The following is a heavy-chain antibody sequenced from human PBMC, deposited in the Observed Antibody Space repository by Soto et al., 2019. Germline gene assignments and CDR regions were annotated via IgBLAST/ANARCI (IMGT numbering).Heavy chain of an antibody. J-gene: IGHJ5*02. CDR2: IYYSGST. CDR3: ARGSGLRFLEWYLSFDP. V-gene: IGHV4-31*03. Sequence: QVQLQESGPGLVKPSQTLSLTCTVSGGSISSGGYYWSWIRQHPGKGLEWIGYIYYSGSTYYNPSLKSRVTISVDTSKNQFSLKLSSVTAADTAVYYCARGSGLRFLEWYLSFDPWGQGTLVTVSS. D-gene: IGHD3-3*01. CDR1: GGSISSGGYY.